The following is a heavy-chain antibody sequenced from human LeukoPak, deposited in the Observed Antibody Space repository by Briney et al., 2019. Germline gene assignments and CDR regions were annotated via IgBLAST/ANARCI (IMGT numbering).Heavy chain of an antibody. J-gene: IGHJ4*02. Sequence: GGSLRLSCAASGFTFSSYGMHWVRQAPGKGLEWVAVISYDGSNKYYADSVKGRFTISRDNSKNTLYLQMNSLRAEDTAVYYCAKARPMIVVGPYDYWGQGTLVTVSS. D-gene: IGHD3-22*01. CDR3: AKARPMIVVGPYDY. CDR1: GFTFSSYG. V-gene: IGHV3-30*18. CDR2: ISYDGSNK.